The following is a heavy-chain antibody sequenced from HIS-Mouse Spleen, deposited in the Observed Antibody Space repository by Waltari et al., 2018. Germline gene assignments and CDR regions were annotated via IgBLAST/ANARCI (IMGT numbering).Heavy chain of an antibody. J-gene: IGHJ4*02. CDR2: IYYSGST. CDR3: ARRYSGYDDY. V-gene: IGHV4-59*01. CDR1: GGSISSYY. D-gene: IGHD5-12*01. Sequence: QVQLQESGPGLVKPSETLSLTCTVSGGSISSYYWSWIRQPPGKGLEWIGYIYYSGSTNYNPSLKSLVTISVETSKNQFSLKLSSVTAADTAVYYCARRYSGYDDYWGQGTLVTVSS.